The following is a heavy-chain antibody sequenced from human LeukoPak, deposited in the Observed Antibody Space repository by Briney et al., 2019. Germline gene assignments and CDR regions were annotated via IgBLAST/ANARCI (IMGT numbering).Heavy chain of an antibody. CDR3: GREGDPSNIAARPKWFDP. Sequence: ASVKVSCKASGYTFSDYYIHWMRQVPGQGLEWMGWINPHSGGTHYAQKFQGRVTMTRDTSISTAYMDLSRLRSDDTAVYYCGREGDPSNIAARPKWFDPWGQGTLVTVSS. CDR2: INPHSGGT. CDR1: GYTFSDYY. D-gene: IGHD6-6*01. V-gene: IGHV1-2*02. J-gene: IGHJ5*02.